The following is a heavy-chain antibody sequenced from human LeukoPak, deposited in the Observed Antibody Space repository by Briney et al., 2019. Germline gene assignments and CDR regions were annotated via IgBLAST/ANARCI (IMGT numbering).Heavy chain of an antibody. CDR3: ARDPVYGDYSY. D-gene: IGHD4-17*01. J-gene: IGHJ4*02. CDR1: GFTFSSYA. Sequence: GGSLRLSCAASGFTFSSYAMSWVRQAPGKGLEWVSVIYSGGSTYYADSVKGRITISRDNSKNTLYLQMNSLRAEDTAVYYCARDPVYGDYSYWGQGTLVTVSS. V-gene: IGHV3-66*01. CDR2: IYSGGST.